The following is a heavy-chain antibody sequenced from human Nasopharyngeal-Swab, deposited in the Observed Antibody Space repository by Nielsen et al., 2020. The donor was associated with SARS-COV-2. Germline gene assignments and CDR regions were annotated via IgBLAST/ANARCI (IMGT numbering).Heavy chain of an antibody. CDR3: AKEGATGWFDP. Sequence: SETLSLTCTVSGVSITSQYWSWIRQPQGKGLEWIGYISHNSGTSYSPSLKSRVTMFLDTSKNQFSLRLRSLNAADTAVYYCAKEGATGWFDPWGQGTLVTVSS. CDR2: ISHNSGT. J-gene: IGHJ5*02. CDR1: GVSITSQY. V-gene: IGHV4-59*11.